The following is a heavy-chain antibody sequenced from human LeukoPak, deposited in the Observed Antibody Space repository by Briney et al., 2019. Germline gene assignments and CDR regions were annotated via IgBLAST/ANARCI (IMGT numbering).Heavy chain of an antibody. CDR3: TRSSY. J-gene: IGHJ4*02. CDR1: GGSISSYY. CDR2: IYYSGST. Sequence: PSETLSLTCTVSGGSISSYYWGWVRQPPGKGLEWIGSIYYSGSTYYNPSLKSRVTVSVDTSKNQFSLNLRSVTAADTAVYFCTRSSYWGQGILVTVSS. V-gene: IGHV4-39*01.